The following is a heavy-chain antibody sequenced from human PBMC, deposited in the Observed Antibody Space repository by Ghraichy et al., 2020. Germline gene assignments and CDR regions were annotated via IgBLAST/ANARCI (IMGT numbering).Heavy chain of an antibody. J-gene: IGHJ3*02. CDR2: IYYSGST. CDR1: GGSISSYY. D-gene: IGHD3-9*01. CDR3: AREIYFRPASHDAFDI. Sequence: SETLSLTCTVSGGSISSYYWSWIRQPPGKGLEWIGYIYYSGSTNYNPSLKSRVTISVDTSKNQFSLKLSSVTAADTAVYYCAREIYFRPASHDAFDIWGQGTMVTVSS. V-gene: IGHV4-59*01.